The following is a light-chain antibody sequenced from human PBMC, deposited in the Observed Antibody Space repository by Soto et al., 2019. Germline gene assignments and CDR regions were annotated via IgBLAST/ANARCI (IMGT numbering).Light chain of an antibody. CDR2: GAS. CDR3: QQYGSSPFT. CDR1: QSVSSSY. Sequence: EIVLTQSPGTLSLSPGERATLSCRASQSVSSSYLAWYQQKPGQAPRLLIYGASRWATGIPDRFSGSGSGTDFTLTISRLEPEDFAVYYCQQYGSSPFTFGAGTKVDIK. J-gene: IGKJ3*01. V-gene: IGKV3-20*01.